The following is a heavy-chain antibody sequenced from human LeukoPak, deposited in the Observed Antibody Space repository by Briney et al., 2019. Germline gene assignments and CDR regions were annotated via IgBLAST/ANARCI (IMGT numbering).Heavy chain of an antibody. CDR2: IHYSGST. Sequence: PSETLSLTCTVSGGSISSYYWTWIRQPPGKGLEWIGFIHYSGSTNYKPSLGSRVTMSVDTSKNQFSLKLSSVTAADTAVYYCARGVGAPSFYYYYGMDVWGQGTTVTVSS. CDR1: GGSISSYY. CDR3: ARGVGAPSFYYYYGMDV. J-gene: IGHJ6*02. D-gene: IGHD1-26*01. V-gene: IGHV4-59*01.